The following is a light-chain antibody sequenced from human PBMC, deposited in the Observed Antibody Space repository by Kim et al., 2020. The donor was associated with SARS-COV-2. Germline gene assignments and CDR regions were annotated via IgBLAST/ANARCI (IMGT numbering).Light chain of an antibody. V-gene: IGLV10-54*01. Sequence: QTATLPCTGNSNNVGHKGAAWLQQHQGHPPKLLSYRDTNRPSGISERLSASRSGSTASLTITGLQPEDEAEYYCSAWDSSLSSWVFGGGTQLTVL. J-gene: IGLJ3*02. CDR3: SAWDSSLSSWV. CDR1: SNNVGHKG. CDR2: RDT.